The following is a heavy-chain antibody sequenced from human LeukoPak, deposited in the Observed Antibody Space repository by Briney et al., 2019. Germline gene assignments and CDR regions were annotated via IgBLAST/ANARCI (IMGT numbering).Heavy chain of an antibody. CDR3: AREYNSGWYGD. CDR1: GFTFSRYN. J-gene: IGHJ4*02. D-gene: IGHD6-19*01. Sequence: GGSLRLSCAASGFTFSRYNIHWVRQAPGKGLEWVEVLSYDGSNEYYVDSVKGRFTISRDNSKNTVYLQMNSLRTGDTAAYYCAREYNSGWYGDWGQGTLVTVSS. V-gene: IGHV3-30*04. CDR2: LSYDGSNE.